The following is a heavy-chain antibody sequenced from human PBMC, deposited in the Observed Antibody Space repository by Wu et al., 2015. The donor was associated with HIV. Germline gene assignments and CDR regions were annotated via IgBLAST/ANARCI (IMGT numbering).Heavy chain of an antibody. J-gene: IGHJ5*02. CDR1: GYSFTNFY. CDR2: INPSAGIA. V-gene: IGHV1-46*01. D-gene: IGHD2-8*02. Sequence: QVQLVQSGAEVGKPGASVKVSCKASGYSFTNFYIHWVRQAPGQGLEWMGVINPSAGIASYTQKFQGRLTMTRDTSTSTVYMELNNLRSEDTAVYYCARVLVGVVWGSDPWGHGTLIIVSS. CDR3: ARVLVGVVWGSDP.